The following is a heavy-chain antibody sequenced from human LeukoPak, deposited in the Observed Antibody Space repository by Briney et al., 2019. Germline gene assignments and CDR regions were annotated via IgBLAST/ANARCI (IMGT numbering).Heavy chain of an antibody. D-gene: IGHD3-16*02. CDR2: ISDSGDYT. V-gene: IGHV3-23*01. J-gene: IGHJ4*02. CDR3: VRRGSRSY. Sequence: GGSLTLSCAGSGFTFSSYAMSWVRQAPGQGLEWVSAISDSGDYTSYADSVRGRFTISRDNSRNTLYLQMISLRPEDTAVYYCVRRGSRSYWGQGTLVTVSS. CDR1: GFTFSSYA.